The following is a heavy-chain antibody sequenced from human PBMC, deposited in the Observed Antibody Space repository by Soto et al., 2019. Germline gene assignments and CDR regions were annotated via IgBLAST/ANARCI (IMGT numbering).Heavy chain of an antibody. J-gene: IGHJ5*02. CDR2: IYYSGST. V-gene: IGHV4-30-4*01. D-gene: IGHD3-9*01. CDR1: GGSISSGDYY. Sequence: SETLSLTCTVSGGSISSGDYYWRWIRQPPGKGLEWIGYIYYSGSTYYNPSLKSRVTISIDTSKNQFSLKLSSVTAADTAVYYCARDRAAYEILTGYSAYNWFDPWGQGTLVTVSS. CDR3: ARDRAAYEILTGYSAYNWFDP.